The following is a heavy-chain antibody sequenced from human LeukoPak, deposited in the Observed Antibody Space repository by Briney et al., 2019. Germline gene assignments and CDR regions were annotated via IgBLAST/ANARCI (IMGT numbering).Heavy chain of an antibody. Sequence: PSQTLSLTCTVSGGSISSGSYYWSWIRQPAGKGLEWIGRIYTSGSTNYNPSLKSRVTISVDKSKNQFSLKLSSVTAADTAVYYCARMLRSGSYYRVGYFDYWGQGTLVTVSS. CDR1: GGSISSGSYY. CDR2: IYTSGST. CDR3: ARMLRSGSYYRVGYFDY. J-gene: IGHJ4*02. D-gene: IGHD3-10*01. V-gene: IGHV4-61*02.